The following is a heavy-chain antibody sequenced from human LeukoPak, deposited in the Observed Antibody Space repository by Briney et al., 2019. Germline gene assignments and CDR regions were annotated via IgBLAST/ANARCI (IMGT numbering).Heavy chain of an antibody. V-gene: IGHV3-20*04. CDR1: GFTFDDYG. CDR3: ARFGRWEGLLFRHQTPYWYFDL. D-gene: IGHD2-21*02. CDR2: INWNGGST. Sequence: GGSLRLSCAASGFTFDDYGMSWVRQAPGKGLEWVSGINWNGGSTGYADSVKGRFTISRDNAKNSLYLQMNSLRAEDTALYYCARFGRWEGLLFRHQTPYWYFDLWGRGTLVTVSS. J-gene: IGHJ2*01.